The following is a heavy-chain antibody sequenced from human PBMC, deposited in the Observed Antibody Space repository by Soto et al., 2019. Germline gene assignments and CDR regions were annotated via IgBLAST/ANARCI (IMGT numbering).Heavy chain of an antibody. J-gene: IGHJ4*02. D-gene: IGHD2-15*01. CDR2: ISWDDDK. Sequence: QITLKESGPTLVKPTQTLTLTCTFSGFSLSTSGVGVGWIRQPPGKALECLALISWDDDKSYSPSLKSRLSVTKDTSNNQVVLTMTNMDPVDSGTYFCAHRLCDSSCYWDVGFFDFWGQGALVTVSS. V-gene: IGHV2-5*02. CDR1: GFSLSTSGVG. CDR3: AHRLCDSSCYWDVGFFDF.